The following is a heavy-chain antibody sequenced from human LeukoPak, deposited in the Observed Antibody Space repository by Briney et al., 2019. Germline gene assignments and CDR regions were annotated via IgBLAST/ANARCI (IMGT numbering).Heavy chain of an antibody. V-gene: IGHV1-2*02. Sequence: GASVKVSCKASGYTFSDYYMHWVRQARGQGLEWMGWMNANSGATDYAQKFQGRVTMTRDTSISTAYMELSRLRSDDTAVYYCARADAGGPFDYWGQGTLVTVSS. CDR3: ARADAGGPFDY. CDR2: MNANSGAT. J-gene: IGHJ4*02. D-gene: IGHD1-26*01. CDR1: GYTFSDYY.